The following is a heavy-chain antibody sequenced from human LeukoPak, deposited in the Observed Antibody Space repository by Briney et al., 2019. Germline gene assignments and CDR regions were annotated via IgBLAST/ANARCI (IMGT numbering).Heavy chain of an antibody. Sequence: KPGGSLRLSCAASGFTFSDYYMSWIRQAPGKGLEWVSYISSSGSAIYYADSVKGRFTISRDNAKNSLYLQMNSLRAEDTAVYYCARDYPPLTGTHFDYWGQGTLVTVSS. CDR2: ISSSGSAI. D-gene: IGHD1-7*01. CDR3: ARDYPPLTGTHFDY. CDR1: GFTFSDYY. J-gene: IGHJ4*02. V-gene: IGHV3-11*01.